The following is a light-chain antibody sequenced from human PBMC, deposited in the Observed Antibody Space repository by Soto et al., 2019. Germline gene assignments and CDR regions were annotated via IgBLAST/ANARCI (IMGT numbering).Light chain of an antibody. Sequence: QSALTQPASVSGSPGQSITISCAGSSSDVGSSNLVSWFQQHPGKAPKLMIYDDNKRPSGVPNRFYGSKSDNTASLTISGLQTEDEADYYCCSYAGSGTYAFGTGTKVTVL. CDR3: CSYAGSGTYA. V-gene: IGLV2-23*01. CDR1: SSDVGSSNL. J-gene: IGLJ1*01. CDR2: DDN.